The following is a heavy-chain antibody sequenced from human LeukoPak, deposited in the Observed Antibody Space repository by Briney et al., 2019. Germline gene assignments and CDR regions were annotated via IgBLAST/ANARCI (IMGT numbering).Heavy chain of an antibody. Sequence: PGGSLRLSCAASGFTFSSYAMSWVRQAPGKGLEWVSAISGSGGSTYYADSVKGRFTISRDNAKNSLYLQMNSLRAEDTAVYYCARVHSSYLGYTYYYMDVWGKGTTVTVSS. CDR2: ISGSGGST. V-gene: IGHV3-23*01. CDR1: GFTFSSYA. D-gene: IGHD6-13*01. J-gene: IGHJ6*03. CDR3: ARVHSSYLGYTYYYMDV.